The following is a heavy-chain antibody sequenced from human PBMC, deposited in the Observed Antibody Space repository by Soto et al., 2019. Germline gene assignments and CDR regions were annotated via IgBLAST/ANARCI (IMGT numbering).Heavy chain of an antibody. CDR1: GFTFSSYE. Sequence: PGGSLRLSCAASGFTFSSYEMNWVRQAPGKGLEWVSYISSSGSTIYYADSVKGRFTISRDNAKNSLYLQMNSLRAEDTAVYYCARLPLRAARRPWFDPWGQGTLVTVS. CDR2: ISSSGSTI. CDR3: ARLPLRAARRPWFDP. V-gene: IGHV3-48*03. J-gene: IGHJ5*02. D-gene: IGHD6-6*01.